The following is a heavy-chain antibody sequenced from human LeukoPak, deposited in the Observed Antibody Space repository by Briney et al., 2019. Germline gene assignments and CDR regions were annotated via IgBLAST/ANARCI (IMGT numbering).Heavy chain of an antibody. Sequence: ASGKVSCKASAYTFAGYYIHWVRQAPGQALEWMGWIDPSTGRTNSAQKFQGRVTFTRDTSISTVYMDLTRLRSDDTAVYYCATPNEWLADWGQGTLVTVSS. J-gene: IGHJ4*02. CDR1: AYTFAGYY. D-gene: IGHD6-19*01. CDR2: IDPSTGRT. V-gene: IGHV1-2*02. CDR3: ATPNEWLAD.